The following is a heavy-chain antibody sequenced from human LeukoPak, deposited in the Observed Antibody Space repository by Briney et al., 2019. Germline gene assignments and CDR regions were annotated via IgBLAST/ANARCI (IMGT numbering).Heavy chain of an antibody. J-gene: IGHJ4*02. V-gene: IGHV1-2*02. CDR3: ARDQVGPIKAEFDY. CDR1: GYTFTGYY. Sequence: ASVKVSCKASGYTFTGYYMHWVRQAPGQGLEWMGWINPNSGGTNYAQKFQGRVTMTRDTSISTAYMELSRLRSDDTAVYYCARDQVGPIKAEFDYWGQGTLVTVSS. CDR2: INPNSGGT. D-gene: IGHD1-26*01.